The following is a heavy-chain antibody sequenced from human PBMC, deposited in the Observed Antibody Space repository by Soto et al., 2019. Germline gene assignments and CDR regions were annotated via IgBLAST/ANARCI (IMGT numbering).Heavy chain of an antibody. Sequence: QLQLQESGPGLVKPSETLSLTCTVSGGSISSTSYYWSWIRQPPGKGLEWIGSIYYSGSTYNSPSHKRRVTITIDTSKNQFSLKLSSVTGADTAVYFCARRSIVASYYYYAMDVWGQGTTVTVSS. CDR1: GGSISSTSYY. J-gene: IGHJ6*02. D-gene: IGHD3-22*01. CDR3: ARRSIVASYYYYAMDV. CDR2: IYYSGST. V-gene: IGHV4-39*01.